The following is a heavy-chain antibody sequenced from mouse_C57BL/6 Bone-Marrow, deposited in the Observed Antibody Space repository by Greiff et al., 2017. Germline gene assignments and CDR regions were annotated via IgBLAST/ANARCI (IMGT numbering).Heavy chain of an antibody. CDR2: INPSSGYT. D-gene: IGHD2-4*01. CDR3: ARGGLQFTY. J-gene: IGHJ3*01. CDR1: GYTFTSYT. Sequence: VQLQQSGAELARPGASVKMSCKASGYTFTSYTMHWVKQRPGQGLEWIGYINPSSGYTKSNQKFKDKANLTADKYSSTAYMELSSRTSEDSAVYYCARGGLQFTYCGQGTLVTVSA. V-gene: IGHV1-4*01.